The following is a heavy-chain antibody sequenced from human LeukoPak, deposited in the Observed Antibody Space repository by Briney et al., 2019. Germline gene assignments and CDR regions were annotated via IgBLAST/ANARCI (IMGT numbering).Heavy chain of an antibody. V-gene: IGHV1-46*01. CDR3: ARSSGSCYSVGGYPCYYGMDV. CDR2: INPSGGST. D-gene: IGHD2-15*01. CDR1: GYTFTSYY. J-gene: IGHJ6*02. Sequence: ASVKVSCKASGYTFTSYYMHWVRQAPGQGLEWMGIINPSGGSTSYAQKFQGRVTMTRDTSTSTVYMELSSLRSEDTAVYYCARSSGSCYSVGGYPCYYGMDVWGQGTTVTVSS.